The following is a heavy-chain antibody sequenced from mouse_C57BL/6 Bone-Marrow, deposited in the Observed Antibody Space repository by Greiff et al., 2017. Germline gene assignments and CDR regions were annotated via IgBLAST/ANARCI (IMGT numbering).Heavy chain of an antibody. CDR2: IHPNSGST. V-gene: IGHV1-64*01. CDR1: GYTFTSYW. D-gene: IGHD2-4*01. Sequence: QVQLKQPGAELVKPGASVKLSCKASGYTFTSYWMHWVKQRPGQGLEWIGMIHPNSGSTNYNEKFKSKATLTVDKSSSTAYMQLSSLTSEDSAVYYCLYYDYDGGVYYAMDYWGQGTSVTVSS. CDR3: LYYDYDGGVYYAMDY. J-gene: IGHJ4*01.